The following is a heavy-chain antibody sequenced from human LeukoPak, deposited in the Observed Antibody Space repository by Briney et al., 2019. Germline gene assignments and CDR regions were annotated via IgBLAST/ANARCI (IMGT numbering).Heavy chain of an antibody. CDR1: GYTFTSYG. Sequence: ASVKVSCKASGYTFTSYGISWVRQAPGQGLEWMGWISAYNGNTNYAQKLQGRVTMTTDTSTSTAYTELRSLRSDDTAVYYCARDLQFYYDSSGPVDYWGQGTLVTVSS. J-gene: IGHJ4*02. CDR2: ISAYNGNT. D-gene: IGHD3-22*01. CDR3: ARDLQFYYDSSGPVDY. V-gene: IGHV1-18*01.